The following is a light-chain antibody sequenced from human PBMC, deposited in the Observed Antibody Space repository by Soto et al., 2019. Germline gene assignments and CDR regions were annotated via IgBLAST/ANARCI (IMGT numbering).Light chain of an antibody. CDR2: DAS. CDR3: QEYNSYPVS. Sequence: DIQMTQSPSTLSASVGDRVTITCRASQSISNWLAWYQQKPGKAPKLLIYDASTLESGVPSRFSGSGSGTEFTLTISSLQPEDVATYYCQEYNSYPVSFGQGTRLEIK. CDR1: QSISNW. V-gene: IGKV1-5*01. J-gene: IGKJ5*01.